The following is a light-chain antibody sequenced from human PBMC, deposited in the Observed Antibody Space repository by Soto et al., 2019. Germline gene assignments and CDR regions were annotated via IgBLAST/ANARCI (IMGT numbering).Light chain of an antibody. V-gene: IGLV2-14*01. CDR3: SSYTSSSTRV. CDR2: EVT. Sequence: QSVLTQPASVSGSPGQSITISCTGTSSDVGVYNSVSWYQQHPGKAPKLVIYEVTNRPSGISNRFSGSKSGNTASLTISGLQAEDEADYYCSSYTSSSTRVFGTGTKVTVL. J-gene: IGLJ1*01. CDR1: SSDVGVYNS.